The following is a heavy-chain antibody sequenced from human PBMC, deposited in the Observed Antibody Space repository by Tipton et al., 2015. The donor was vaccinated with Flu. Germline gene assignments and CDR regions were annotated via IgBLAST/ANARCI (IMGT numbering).Heavy chain of an antibody. CDR1: GYIFTSYG. CDR2: ISAHNGNT. J-gene: IGHJ3*02. Sequence: QSEAEVRKPGASVKVSCKASGYIFTSYGISWVRQAPGQGVEWMGWISAHNGNTKYAQKLQGRVTMTTDTSTSTAYMELRSLRSDDTAVYYCARKGRYGDYATSAFDIWGQGTMVTVSS. CDR3: ARKGRYGDYATSAFDI. V-gene: IGHV1-18*01. D-gene: IGHD4-17*01.